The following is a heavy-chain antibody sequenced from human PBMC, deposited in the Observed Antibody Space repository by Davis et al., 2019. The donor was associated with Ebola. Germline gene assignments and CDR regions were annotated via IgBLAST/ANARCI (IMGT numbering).Heavy chain of an antibody. J-gene: IGHJ4*02. D-gene: IGHD1-26*01. Sequence: PGGSLRLSCAASGFTFDDYAMHWVRQAPGKGLEWVSGISWNSGSIGYTDSVKGRFTISGDNSKNTVYLEMHSLRAEDTAVYYCARGAVESVGYYFDQWGQGELVTVSS. CDR1: GFTFDDYA. V-gene: IGHV3-9*01. CDR3: ARGAVESVGYYFDQ. CDR2: ISWNSGSI.